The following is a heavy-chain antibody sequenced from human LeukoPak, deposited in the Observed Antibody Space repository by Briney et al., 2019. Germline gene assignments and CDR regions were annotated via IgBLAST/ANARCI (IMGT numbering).Heavy chain of an antibody. D-gene: IGHD1-26*01. Sequence: GGSLRLSCAVSGFDFSTYWMTWVRQAPGKGLEWVANIKRDGSVTNYVDSVKGRFTISRDNAKSSLYLQMNSLRAEDTAVYYCARDKVVGASAFDYWGQGTLVTVSS. J-gene: IGHJ4*02. V-gene: IGHV3-7*01. CDR1: GFDFSTYW. CDR3: ARDKVVGASAFDY. CDR2: IKRDGSVT.